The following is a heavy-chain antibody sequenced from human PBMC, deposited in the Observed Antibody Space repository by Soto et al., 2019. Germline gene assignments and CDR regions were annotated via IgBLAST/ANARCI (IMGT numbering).Heavy chain of an antibody. V-gene: IGHV3-23*01. J-gene: IGHJ4*02. CDR2: ISGSAAAT. D-gene: IGHD3-22*01. CDR1: GFTFSSYA. CDR3: ARDRSYYDSSGSYSPPY. Sequence: GGSLRLSXAASGFTFSSYAMNWVRQAPGKGLEWVSAISGSAAATHFADSVKGRFTISRDNSKNTLYLQMNSLRAEDTAVYYCARDRSYYDSSGSYSPPYWGQGTLVTVSS.